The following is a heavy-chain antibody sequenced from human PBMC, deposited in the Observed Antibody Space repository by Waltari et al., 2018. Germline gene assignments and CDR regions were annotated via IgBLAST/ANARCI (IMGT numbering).Heavy chain of an antibody. CDR2: VSGSGATT. CDR1: GFSFGGFG. Sequence: EVQLLESGGGLVQPGGSLRLSCAASGFSFGGFGMNWVRQAPGQGRGWVAGVSGSGATTYYADSVRGRFTVSRDNNRNTMYLQMNSLRAEDTAVYYCAKAFRGYSGSYFDIWGRGTLVAVSA. D-gene: IGHD5-12*01. CDR3: AKAFRGYSGSYFDI. J-gene: IGHJ4*02. V-gene: IGHV3-23*01.